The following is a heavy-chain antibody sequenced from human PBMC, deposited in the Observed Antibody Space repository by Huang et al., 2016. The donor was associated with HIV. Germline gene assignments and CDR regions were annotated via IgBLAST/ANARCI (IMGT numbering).Heavy chain of an antibody. CDR1: GGSIKSRNYY. CDR2: IYYSGSP. D-gene: IGHD3-22*01. CDR3: ARRQGSGYYFYFDY. J-gene: IGHJ4*02. Sequence: QLQLQESGPGLVKASDNLSLNCTISGGSIKSRNYYWGWVRQAPGKGLDWIGDIYYSGSPYYNPSLRSRVSLSVDTSKNQVTLKVNAVIAAYTAVYYCARRQGSGYYFYFDYWGRGIPVTVSA. V-gene: IGHV4-39*01.